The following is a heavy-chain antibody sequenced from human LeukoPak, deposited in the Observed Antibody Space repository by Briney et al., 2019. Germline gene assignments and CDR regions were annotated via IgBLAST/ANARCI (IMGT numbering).Heavy chain of an antibody. CDR3: AKVPIPYSSGWYLNY. Sequence: PGGSLRLSRAASGFTFSTFWMTWVRQAPGKGLEWVANIRQDGAEKYYVDSVKGRFTTSRDNAKNSLYLQMNSLRAEDTAVYYCAKVPIPYSSGWYLNYWGQGTLVTVSS. J-gene: IGHJ4*02. CDR2: IRQDGAEK. CDR1: GFTFSTFW. V-gene: IGHV3-7*01. D-gene: IGHD6-19*01.